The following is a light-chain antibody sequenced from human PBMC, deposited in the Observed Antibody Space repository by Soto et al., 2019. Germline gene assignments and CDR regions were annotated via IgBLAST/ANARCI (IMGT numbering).Light chain of an antibody. CDR3: QRYGSSPLIT. V-gene: IGKV3-20*01. J-gene: IGKJ5*01. CDR2: GTS. CDR1: QSVSSSS. Sequence: FTQSTCALSLSPEERATLSCRASQSVSSSSLAWYQQRPGQAPRLLIYGTSSRAAGIPDRFSGSGSGTDFTLTISRLEPEDFAVYFCQRYGSSPLITFGQGTRLEIK.